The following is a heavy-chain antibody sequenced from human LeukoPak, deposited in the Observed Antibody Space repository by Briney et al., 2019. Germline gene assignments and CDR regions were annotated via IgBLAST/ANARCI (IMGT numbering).Heavy chain of an antibody. J-gene: IGHJ4*02. CDR2: ISSSSSYI. CDR1: GFTFSSYS. D-gene: IGHD2-15*01. Sequence: GGSLRLSCAASGFTFSSYSMNWVRQAPGKGLEWVSPISSSSSYIYYADSVKGRFTISRDNSKNTLYLQMNSLRAEDTAVYYCAKFVVVNDYFDYWGQGTLVTVSS. V-gene: IGHV3-21*04. CDR3: AKFVVVNDYFDY.